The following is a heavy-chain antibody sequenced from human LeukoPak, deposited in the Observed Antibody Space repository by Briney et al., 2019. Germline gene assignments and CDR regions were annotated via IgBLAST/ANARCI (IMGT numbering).Heavy chain of an antibody. CDR3: ASYLKYSSSGYYYYMDV. Sequence: SQTLSLTCTVSGGSISSGDYYWSWISQPPGKGLEWIGYIYYSGSTYYNPSLKTRVTISVDTSKNQFSLKLSSATAADTAVYYCASYLKYSSSGYYYYMDVWGKGTTVAVSS. CDR2: IYYSGST. CDR1: GGSISSGDYY. V-gene: IGHV4-30-4*08. J-gene: IGHJ6*03. D-gene: IGHD6-6*01.